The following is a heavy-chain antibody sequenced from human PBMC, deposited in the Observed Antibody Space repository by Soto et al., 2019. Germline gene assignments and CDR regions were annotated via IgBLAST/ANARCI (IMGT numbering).Heavy chain of an antibody. CDR3: ARGRGWRDY. J-gene: IGHJ4*02. Sequence: ASVKVSCKASGYPFTTYDISWVRQAAGQGLEWMGWINLNSGHTDYAQRFQGRVTMTRNTSLSTAYMGLTSLSSEDTAVYYCARGRGWRDYWGQGTLVTVSS. CDR1: GYPFTTYD. CDR2: INLNSGHT. V-gene: IGHV1-8*01. D-gene: IGHD6-19*01.